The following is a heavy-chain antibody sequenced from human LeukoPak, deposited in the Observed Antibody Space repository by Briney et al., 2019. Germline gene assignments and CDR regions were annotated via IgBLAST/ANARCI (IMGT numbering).Heavy chain of an antibody. CDR2: INPNSGGT. J-gene: IGHJ4*02. D-gene: IGHD5-12*01. CDR1: GYTFTGYY. V-gene: IGHV1-2*02. Sequence: ASVRVACKASGYTFTGYYLHWVRPAPGQGLEWMGWINPNSGGTNYAQKFQGRVTMTRDTSISTAYMELSRLRSDDTAVYYCARGVATDSWGQGTLVTVSS. CDR3: ARGVATDS.